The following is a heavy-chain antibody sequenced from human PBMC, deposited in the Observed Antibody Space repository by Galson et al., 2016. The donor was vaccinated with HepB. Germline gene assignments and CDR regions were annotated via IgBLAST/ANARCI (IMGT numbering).Heavy chain of an antibody. V-gene: IGHV4-59*01. CDR1: GGSISSYY. J-gene: IGHJ4*02. Sequence: SETLSLTCTVSGGSISSYYWSWIRQPPGKGLEWIGYIHSSGSTNYNPSLKSRVTISVDTSKNQFSLKLSSVTAADTAMYYCARYTPIVRGVVLGFDNWGQGTLVTVSS. CDR2: IHSSGST. D-gene: IGHD3-10*01. CDR3: ARYTPIVRGVVLGFDN.